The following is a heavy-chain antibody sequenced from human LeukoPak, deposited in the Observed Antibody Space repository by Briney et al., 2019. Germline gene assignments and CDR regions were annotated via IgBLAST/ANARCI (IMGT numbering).Heavy chain of an antibody. D-gene: IGHD6-13*01. V-gene: IGHV4-30-2*01. CDR3: ARDVSWGYFDY. CDR2: IYHSGST. J-gene: IGHJ4*02. CDR1: GGSISSGGYS. Sequence: SQTLSLTCAVSGGSISSGGYSWSWIRQPPGKGLEWIGYIYHSGSTYYNPSLKSRVTISVDRSKNQFSLKLSSVTAADTAVYYCARDVSWGYFDYWGQGTLVTVSS.